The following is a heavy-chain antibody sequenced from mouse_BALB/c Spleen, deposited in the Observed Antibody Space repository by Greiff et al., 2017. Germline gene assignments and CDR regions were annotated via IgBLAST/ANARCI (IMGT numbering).Heavy chain of an antibody. J-gene: IGHJ3*01. Sequence: QVQLQQSGAELVKPGASVKLSCKASGYTFTSYDINWVRQRPEQGLEWIGWIFPGDGSTKYNEKFKGKATLTTDKSSSTAYMQLSRLTSEDSAVYFCASQRGDYYGYYGAGWFAYWGQGTLVTVSA. CDR2: IFPGDGST. CDR1: GYTFTSYD. V-gene: IGHV1S56*01. CDR3: ASQRGDYYGYYGAGWFAY. D-gene: IGHD2-1*01.